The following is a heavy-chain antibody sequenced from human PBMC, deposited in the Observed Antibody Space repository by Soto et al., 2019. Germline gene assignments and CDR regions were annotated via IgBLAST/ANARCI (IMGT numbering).Heavy chain of an antibody. CDR2: IYATGTT. J-gene: IGHJ5*02. V-gene: IGHV4-4*07. Sequence: SETLSLTCTVSGASISGYYWSWIRKSARKGLEWIGRIYATGTTDYNPSLKSRVMMSVDTSKKQFSLKLRSVTAADTAVYYCVRDGTKTLRDWFDPWGQGISVTV. CDR3: VRDGTKTLRDWFDP. CDR1: GASISGYY. D-gene: IGHD1-1*01.